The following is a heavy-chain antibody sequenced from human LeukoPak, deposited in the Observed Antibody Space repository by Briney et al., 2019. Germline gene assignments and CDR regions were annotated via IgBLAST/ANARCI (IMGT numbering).Heavy chain of an antibody. Sequence: PGGSLRLSCAASRFTFNIFGMQWVRQAPGKGLEWVAVISSDGSNKYYADSVRGRFTISRDNSKDTLYLQMSSLTIEDTAVYYCRAATRYLDYYYDYWGQGTLVTVSS. V-gene: IGHV3-30*03. D-gene: IGHD3-22*01. J-gene: IGHJ4*02. CDR2: ISSDGSNK. CDR3: RAATRYLDYYYDY. CDR1: RFTFNIFG.